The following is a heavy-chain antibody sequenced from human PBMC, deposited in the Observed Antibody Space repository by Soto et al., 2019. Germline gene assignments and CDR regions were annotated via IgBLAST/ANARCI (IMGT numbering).Heavy chain of an antibody. Sequence: PGGSLRLSCVASGFTFSSYDMHWVRQAPGKGLEYVSSISSNGGTTYYGNSVKGRFTISRDNSKNTLYLQMGSLRAEDMAVYYCVRRVSGTSDYWGQGTLVTLSS. CDR3: VRRVSGTSDY. CDR2: ISSNGGTT. V-gene: IGHV3-64*01. J-gene: IGHJ4*02. D-gene: IGHD3-10*01. CDR1: GFTFSSYD.